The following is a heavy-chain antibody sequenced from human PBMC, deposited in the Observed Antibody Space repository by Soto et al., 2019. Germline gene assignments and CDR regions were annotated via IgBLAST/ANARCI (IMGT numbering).Heavy chain of an antibody. Sequence: GGSLRLSCAVSGFTLSSYAMTWVRQAPGKGLEWVSAISDGGTTYYADSVKGRFTISRDNSKNTLYLQMNSLRAEDTAVYYCAKLGDSSGYYRYYFDYWGQGTLVTVSS. J-gene: IGHJ4*02. CDR2: ISDGGTT. D-gene: IGHD3-22*01. CDR3: AKLGDSSGYYRYYFDY. CDR1: GFTLSSYA. V-gene: IGHV3-23*01.